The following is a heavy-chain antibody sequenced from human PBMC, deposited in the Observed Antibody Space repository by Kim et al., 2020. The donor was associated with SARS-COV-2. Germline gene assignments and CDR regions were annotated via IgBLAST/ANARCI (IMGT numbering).Heavy chain of an antibody. CDR3: ARQHWEEGWFDP. Sequence: NYNPSRKRRVTISVDTSKNQFSLKLSSVTAADTAVYYCARQHWEEGWFDPWGQGTLVTVSS. D-gene: IGHD1-26*01. J-gene: IGHJ5*02. V-gene: IGHV4-59*08.